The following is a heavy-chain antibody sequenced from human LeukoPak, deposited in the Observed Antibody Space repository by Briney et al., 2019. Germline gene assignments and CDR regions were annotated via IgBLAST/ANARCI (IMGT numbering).Heavy chain of an antibody. V-gene: IGHV1-69*06. CDR3: ARALPTDLQSSDY. J-gene: IGHJ4*02. CDR2: IIPIFGTA. D-gene: IGHD1-26*01. Sequence: EASVKVSCKASGGTFSSYAISWVRQAPGQGLEWMGGIIPIFGTANYAQKFQGRVTITADKSTSTAYMELSSLRSEDTAVYYCARALPTDLQSSDYWGQGTLVTVSS. CDR1: GGTFSSYA.